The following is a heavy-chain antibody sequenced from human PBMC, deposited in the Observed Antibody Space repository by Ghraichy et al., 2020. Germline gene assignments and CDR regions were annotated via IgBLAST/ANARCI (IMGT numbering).Heavy chain of an antibody. CDR3: ENFRRDGYNIDY. D-gene: IGHD5-24*01. Sequence: SETLSLTCAVSGGSISSSTWWSWVRQPPGKGLEWIGEIYHSGSASYSPSLKSRVTISVDKSKNQFSLKLNSVTAADTAVYYCENFRRDGYNIDYWGQGTLVTVSS. V-gene: IGHV4-4*02. CDR1: GGSISSSTW. CDR2: IYHSGSA. J-gene: IGHJ4*02.